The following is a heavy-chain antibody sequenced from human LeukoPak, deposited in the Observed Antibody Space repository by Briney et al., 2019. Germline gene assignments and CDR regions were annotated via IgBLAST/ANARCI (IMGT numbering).Heavy chain of an antibody. CDR3: AKGGGSYRFDY. D-gene: IGHD1-26*01. CDR1: GFTFSNYA. J-gene: IGHJ4*02. V-gene: IGHV3-23*01. Sequence: GGSLRLSCAASGFTFSNYAMSWVRQAPGKGLEWVSTFSGSGGSTYYADSVKGRFTISRDNSKNTLYLQMNSLRAEDTAVYYCAKGGGSYRFDYWGQGTLVTVSS. CDR2: FSGSGGST.